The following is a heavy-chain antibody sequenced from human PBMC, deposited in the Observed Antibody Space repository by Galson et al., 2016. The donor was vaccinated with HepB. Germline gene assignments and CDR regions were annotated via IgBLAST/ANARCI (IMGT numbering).Heavy chain of an antibody. CDR2: INPNSGGT. D-gene: IGHD2-21*02. Sequence: QSGAEVKKPGESLKVSCKASGYTFTGYYMHWVRQAPGQGLEWMGWINPNSGGTNYAQKFQGWVTMTRDTSISTAYMELSRLRSDDTAVYYCARGGTIVVVTAIPEPNWFDPWGQGTLATVSS. V-gene: IGHV1-2*04. J-gene: IGHJ5*02. CDR1: GYTFTGYY. CDR3: ARGGTIVVVTAIPEPNWFDP.